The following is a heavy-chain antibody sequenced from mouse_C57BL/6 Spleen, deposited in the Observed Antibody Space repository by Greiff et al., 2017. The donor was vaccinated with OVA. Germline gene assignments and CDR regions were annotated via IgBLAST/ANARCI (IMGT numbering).Heavy chain of an antibody. V-gene: IGHV1-9*01. CDR3: ARVPTGTGAMDY. CDR1: GYTFTGYW. D-gene: IGHD4-1*02. Sequence: QVQLQQSGAELMKPGASVKLSCKATGYTFTGYWIEWVKQRPGHGLEWLGEILPGSGSTNYNENFKGKATITADTSSTPAYMQLSSLTTEDAAVYYCARVPTGTGAMDYWGQGTSVTVSS. CDR2: ILPGSGST. J-gene: IGHJ4*01.